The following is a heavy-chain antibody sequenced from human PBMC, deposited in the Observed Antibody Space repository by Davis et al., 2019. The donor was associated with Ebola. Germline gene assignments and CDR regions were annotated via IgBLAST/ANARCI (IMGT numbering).Heavy chain of an antibody. CDR2: ISHSGST. D-gene: IGHD3-10*01. CDR3: ARVGSGLLWFGELLEGRYYYYGMDV. CDR1: GGSISSYY. V-gene: IGHV4-34*01. J-gene: IGHJ6*04. Sequence: GSLRLSCTVSGGSISSYYWSWIRQPPGKGLEWIGEISHSGSTNYNPSLKSRVTISVDKSKNQFSLKLSSVTAADTAVYYCARVGSGLLWFGELLEGRYYYYGMDVWGKGTTVTVSS.